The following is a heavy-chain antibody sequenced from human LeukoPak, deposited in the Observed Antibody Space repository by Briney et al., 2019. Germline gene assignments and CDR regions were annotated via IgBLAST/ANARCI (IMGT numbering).Heavy chain of an antibody. CDR1: GYTFTDYY. CDR2: INPSSGGT. J-gene: IGHJ4*02. V-gene: IGHV1-2*02. D-gene: IGHD6-13*01. CDR3: ASGVSSSWYSDY. Sequence: ASVKVSCKASGYTFTDYYMQWVRQAPGQRLEWMGWINPSSGGTNYAQKFQGRVTMTRDTSISTAYMDLSRLRSDDTAVYYCASGVSSSWYSDYWGQGTLVTVSS.